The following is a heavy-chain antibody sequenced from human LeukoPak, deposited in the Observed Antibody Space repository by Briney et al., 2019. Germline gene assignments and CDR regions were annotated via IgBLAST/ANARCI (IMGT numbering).Heavy chain of an antibody. CDR2: IYTSGST. Sequence: SETLSLTCTVSGGSISSYYWIWIRQPPGKGLEWIGYIYTSGSTNYNPSLKSRVTISVDTSKNQFSLKLSSVTAADTAVYYCARQRGRGCSYGYDGDAFDIWGQGTMVTVSS. D-gene: IGHD5-18*01. J-gene: IGHJ3*02. CDR1: GGSISSYY. CDR3: ARQRGRGCSYGYDGDAFDI. V-gene: IGHV4-4*09.